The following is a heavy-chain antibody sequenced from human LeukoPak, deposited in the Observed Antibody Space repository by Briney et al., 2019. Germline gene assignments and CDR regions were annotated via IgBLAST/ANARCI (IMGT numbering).Heavy chain of an antibody. V-gene: IGHV3-21*01. CDR1: GFTFSSYS. Sequence: GGSLRLSCAASGFTFSSYSMNWVRQAPGKGLEWVSSISSSSSYIYYADSVKGRFTISRDNAKNSLYLQMNSLRAEDTAVYYCARAVGATRVIDYYYYYMDVWGKGTTVTVSS. CDR2: ISSSSSYI. D-gene: IGHD1-26*01. J-gene: IGHJ6*03. CDR3: ARAVGATRVIDYYYYYMDV.